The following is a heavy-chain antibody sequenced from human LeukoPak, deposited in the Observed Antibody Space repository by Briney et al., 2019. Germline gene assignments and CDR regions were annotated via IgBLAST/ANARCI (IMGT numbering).Heavy chain of an antibody. CDR2: INHSGST. CDR3: ARTGYSSGWYSVDY. V-gene: IGHV4-34*01. D-gene: IGHD6-19*01. Sequence: SETLSLTCAVYGGSFSGYYRSWIRQPPGKGLEWIGEINHSGSTNYNPSLKSRVTISVDTSKNQFSLKLSSVTAADTAVYYCARTGYSSGWYSVDYWGQGTLVTVSS. CDR1: GGSFSGYY. J-gene: IGHJ4*02.